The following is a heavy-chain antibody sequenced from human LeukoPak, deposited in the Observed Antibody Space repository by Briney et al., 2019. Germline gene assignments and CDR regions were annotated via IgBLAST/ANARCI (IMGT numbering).Heavy chain of an antibody. V-gene: IGHV3-74*01. CDR1: GFTFSSYW. D-gene: IGHD4-17*01. CDR2: INSDGSTT. CDR3: ARSTTHPYYNYMDV. Sequence: GGSLRPSCVASGFTFSSYWMHWVRQAPGEGLVWVSRINSDGSTTTYADSVKGRFTISRDNAKNTLYLQMNSLRVEDTAVYYCARSTTHPYYNYMDVWGKGTTVTLSS. J-gene: IGHJ6*03.